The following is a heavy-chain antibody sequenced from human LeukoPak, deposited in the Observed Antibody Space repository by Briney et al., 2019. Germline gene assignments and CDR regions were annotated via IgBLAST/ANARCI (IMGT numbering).Heavy chain of an antibody. D-gene: IGHD5-18*01. CDR1: GFTFSSYS. Sequence: GSLRLSCAASGFTFSSYSMNWVRQAPGKGLEWVSAISGSGGSTYYADSVKGRFTISRDNSKNTLYLQMNSLRAEDTAVYYCAKDLLGIQPAFDYWGQGTLVTVSS. CDR3: AKDLLGIQPAFDY. CDR2: ISGSGGST. V-gene: IGHV3-23*01. J-gene: IGHJ4*02.